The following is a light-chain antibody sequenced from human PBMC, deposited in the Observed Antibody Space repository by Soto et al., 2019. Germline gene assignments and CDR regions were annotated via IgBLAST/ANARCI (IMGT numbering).Light chain of an antibody. CDR3: QNYGSPPVT. J-gene: IGKJ4*01. Sequence: EIVLTQSPGTLSLSPGERATLSCSANQSVSSNFLAWYQQKPGQAPRLLIYATSVRATGIPDRFSGSGSGTDFTLTIGRLEPEDVGTYFCQNYGSPPVTFGGGTKVEIK. V-gene: IGKV3-20*01. CDR1: QSVSSNF. CDR2: ATS.